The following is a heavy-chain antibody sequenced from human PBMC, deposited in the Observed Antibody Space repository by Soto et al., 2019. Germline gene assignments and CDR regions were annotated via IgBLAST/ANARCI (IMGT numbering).Heavy chain of an antibody. J-gene: IGHJ5*02. CDR2: ISGSGGST. Sequence: EVQLLESGGGLVQPGGSLRLSCAASGFTFSSYAMSWVRQAPGKGLEWVSAISGSGGSTYYADSVKGRFTISRDNSKNTLYLQMNSLRAEDTAVYYCAKDPGDSSGYYPNWFDLWGQGTLVTVSS. V-gene: IGHV3-23*01. D-gene: IGHD3-22*01. CDR3: AKDPGDSSGYYPNWFDL. CDR1: GFTFSSYA.